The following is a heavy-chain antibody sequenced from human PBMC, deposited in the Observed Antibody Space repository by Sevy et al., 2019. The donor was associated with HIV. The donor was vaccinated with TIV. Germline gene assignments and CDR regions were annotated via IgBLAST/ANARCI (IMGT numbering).Heavy chain of an antibody. J-gene: IGHJ4*02. V-gene: IGHV3-15*01. CDR3: TTKGDFWSGYQFFEY. CDR1: GFTFSKAW. Sequence: GGSLRLSCAASGFTFSKAWMTWDRQAPGKGLECVGRIKSRADGGTTDYAAPVKGRLSISRDDSKNTLYLQMNSLKIEGTAVYYCTTKGDFWSGYQFFEYWGQGTLVTVSS. CDR2: IKSRADGGTT. D-gene: IGHD3-3*01.